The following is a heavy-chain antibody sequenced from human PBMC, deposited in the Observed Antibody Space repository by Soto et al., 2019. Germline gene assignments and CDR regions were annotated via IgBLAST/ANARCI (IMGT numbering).Heavy chain of an antibody. CDR3: ARHRSYYYDSSAYYDS. J-gene: IGHJ5*01. V-gene: IGHV4-4*02. D-gene: IGHD3-22*01. CDR1: GAPISTGNW. Sequence: QVHLQESGPRLVQSSGTLSLTCGVSGAPISTGNWWTWVRQSPGKGLEWIGEIYHGGNTNYRPSLKSRVTISVDKSKNQFSLRLTSVTAADTAVYYCARHRSYYYDSSAYYDSWGQGILVTVSS. CDR2: IYHGGNT.